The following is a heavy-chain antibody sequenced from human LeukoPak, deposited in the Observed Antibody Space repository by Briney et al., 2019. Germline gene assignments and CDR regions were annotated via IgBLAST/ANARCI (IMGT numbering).Heavy chain of an antibody. V-gene: IGHV3-13*01. CDR3: ARGRFVLVPSLERWYFDL. CDR1: GFTLRNYD. CDR2: IGTGGDT. Sequence: PGGSLRLSCTASGFTLRNYDMHWVRQTTEKGLEWVSGIGTGGDTFYPDAVKGRFTISRENAKNSFYLQMNSLRAGDTAVYYCARGRFVLVPSLERWYFDLWGRGTLVTVSS. J-gene: IGHJ2*01. D-gene: IGHD2-8*02.